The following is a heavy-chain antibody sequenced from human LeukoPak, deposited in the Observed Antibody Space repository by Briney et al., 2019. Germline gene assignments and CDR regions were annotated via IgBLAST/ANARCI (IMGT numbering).Heavy chain of an antibody. J-gene: IGHJ4*02. V-gene: IGHV5-51*01. CDR1: GYSFTNYW. D-gene: IGHD3-10*01. CDR2: IYPGDSDT. Sequence: KVSCKASGYSFTNYWIGWVRQMPGKGLEWMGIIYPGDSDTRYSPSFQGQVTISADKSISTAYLQWSSLKASDTAIYYCARRVQGSGSYDFDYWGQGTLVTVSS. CDR3: ARRVQGSGSYDFDY.